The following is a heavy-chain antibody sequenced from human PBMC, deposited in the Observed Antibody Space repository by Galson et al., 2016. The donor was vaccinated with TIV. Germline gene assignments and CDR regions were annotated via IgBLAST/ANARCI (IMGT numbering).Heavy chain of an antibody. CDR3: AKDRNTALDTYHYYYVMDV. J-gene: IGHJ6*02. Sequence: SVKVSCKASGDTFTSYPFNWVRQAPGQGLEWMGGIIPLFGTANYAQKFQGRVTVTADESTSTVYLDLSSLRSEDTAVYYCAKDRNTALDTYHYYYVMDVWGQGTTVTVSS. CDR2: IIPLFGTA. CDR1: GDTFTSYP. D-gene: IGHD5-18*01. V-gene: IGHV1-69*13.